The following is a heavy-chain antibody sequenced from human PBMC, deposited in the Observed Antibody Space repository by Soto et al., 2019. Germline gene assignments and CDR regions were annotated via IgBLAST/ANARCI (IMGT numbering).Heavy chain of an antibody. CDR2: IESGGST. CDR3: ALMLYTEEGVGLDV. V-gene: IGHV3-53*02. CDR1: GFTVSSTY. Sequence: EEQLVETGGGVIQRGGSLRLSCNASGFTVSSTYMSWVRQAPGMGLEWVAVIESGGSTHYADSVKGRFTISRDNAKNSVSLQMNSLRAEDTALYYCALMLYTEEGVGLDVWGQGTTVTVS. D-gene: IGHD2-8*01. J-gene: IGHJ6*02.